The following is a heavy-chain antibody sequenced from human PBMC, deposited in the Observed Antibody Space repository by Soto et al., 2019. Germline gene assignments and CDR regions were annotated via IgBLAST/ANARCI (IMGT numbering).Heavy chain of an antibody. CDR3: ARLVAWALNY. CDR2: IYYSGST. CDR1: GGSISSSSYY. J-gene: IGHJ4*02. D-gene: IGHD2-15*01. Sequence: PSETLSLTCTVSGGSISSSSYYWGWIRQPPGKGLEWIGSIYYSGSTYYNPSLKSRVTISVDTSKNQFSLKLSSVTAADTAVYYCARLVAWALNYWGQGTLVTVS. V-gene: IGHV4-39*01.